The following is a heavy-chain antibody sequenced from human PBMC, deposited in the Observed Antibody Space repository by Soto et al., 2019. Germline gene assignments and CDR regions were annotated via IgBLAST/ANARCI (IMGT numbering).Heavy chain of an antibody. CDR3: AKADSNYAGRFSYYYMDV. V-gene: IGHV1-18*01. Sequence: AAGKVSCEASGYTFRSYGISWVRQAPGQGREWMGWISGYNGNTHYSQKFQGKVTMTTDTSTSTAYMELRNLRSDDTAVYYCAKADSNYAGRFSYYYMDVWGTGTMVTVSS. CDR1: GYTFRSYG. J-gene: IGHJ6*03. D-gene: IGHD4-4*01. CDR2: ISGYNGNT.